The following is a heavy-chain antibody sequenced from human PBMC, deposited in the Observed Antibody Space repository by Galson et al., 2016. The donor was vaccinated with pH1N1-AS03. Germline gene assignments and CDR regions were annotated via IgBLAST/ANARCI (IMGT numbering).Heavy chain of an antibody. V-gene: IGHV3-23*01. CDR2: ISSTGSNT. D-gene: IGHD6-19*01. J-gene: IGHJ4*02. CDR1: GFTFSTNA. CDR3: AKYTIDWYEDY. Sequence: SLRLSCAVSGFTFSTNAMTWVRQAPGRGLEWVSSISSTGSNTFYADSVMGRFTISRDNSKNTLYLQMNSLRAEDTAVFYCAKYTIDWYEDYWGQGTLVTVSS.